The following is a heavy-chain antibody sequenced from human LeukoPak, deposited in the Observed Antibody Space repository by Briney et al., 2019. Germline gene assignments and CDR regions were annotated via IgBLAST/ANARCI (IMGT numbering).Heavy chain of an antibody. CDR1: GYSISTAYY. Sequence: PSETLSLTCTVSGYSISTAYYWGWIRQTPGKGLEWIASIFHRGNTYYNPSLKSRVTISVDTSKNQFSLKLSSVTAADTAVYYCARVGRGFTVTLPFDYWGQGTLVTVSS. V-gene: IGHV4-38-2*02. J-gene: IGHJ4*02. D-gene: IGHD4-17*01. CDR3: ARVGRGFTVTLPFDY. CDR2: IFHRGNT.